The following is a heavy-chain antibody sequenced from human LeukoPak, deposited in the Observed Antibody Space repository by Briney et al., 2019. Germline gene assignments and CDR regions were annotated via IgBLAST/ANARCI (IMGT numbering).Heavy chain of an antibody. CDR2: IYYSGST. CDR3: ARGGGLGTGMITDY. CDR1: GGSMSDYY. Sequence: SETLSLTCTVSGGSMSDYYWTWIRQPPGKGLEWIGYIYYSGSTNYNPSLKSRVTISADRSKSQFSLKLSSVTTAGTAVYYCARGGGLGTGMITDYWGQGILVTVSS. V-gene: IGHV4-59*01. D-gene: IGHD5-18*01. J-gene: IGHJ4*02.